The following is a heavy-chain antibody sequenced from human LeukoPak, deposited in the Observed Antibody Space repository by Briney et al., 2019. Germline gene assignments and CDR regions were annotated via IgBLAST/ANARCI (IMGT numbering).Heavy chain of an antibody. V-gene: IGHV4-34*01. CDR2: INHSGST. J-gene: IGHJ4*02. D-gene: IGHD5-12*01. Sequence: SETLPLTCAVYGGSFSGYYWSWIRQPPGKGLEWIGEINHSGSTNYNPSLKSRVTISVDTSKNQFSLKLSSVTAADTAVYYCARGTRLRCFDYWGQGTLVTVSS. CDR1: GGSFSGYY. CDR3: ARGTRLRCFDY.